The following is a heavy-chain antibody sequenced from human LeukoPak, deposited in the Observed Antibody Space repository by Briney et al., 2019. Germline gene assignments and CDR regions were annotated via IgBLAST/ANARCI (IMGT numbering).Heavy chain of an antibody. CDR1: GFTFSGYE. CDR2: ISRSGSTI. V-gene: IGHV3-48*03. J-gene: IGHJ6*04. D-gene: IGHD2-21*02. CDR3: AREKRTATEGDGMDV. Sequence: GGSLRLSCAASGFTFSGYEMNWVRQAPGKGLEWVAYISRSGSTIYYADSVKGRFTNSRDNAKNSLYLQMNSLRAEDTAVYYCAREKRTATEGDGMDVWGKETTVTVSS.